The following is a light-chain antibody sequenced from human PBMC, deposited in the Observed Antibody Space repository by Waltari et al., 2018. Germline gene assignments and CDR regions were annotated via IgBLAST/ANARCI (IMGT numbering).Light chain of an antibody. V-gene: IGKV4-1*01. CDR1: QSVLYSSNHKNF. Sequence: DIVMTQSPDSLAVSLGERAPINCKSSQSVLYSSNHKNFLAWYQQKPGQPPKLLIHWASIRESGVPDRFGGSGSGADFTLTISSLQAEDVAVYYCQQYYSFPLTFGGGTKVEIK. CDR2: WAS. CDR3: QQYYSFPLT. J-gene: IGKJ4*01.